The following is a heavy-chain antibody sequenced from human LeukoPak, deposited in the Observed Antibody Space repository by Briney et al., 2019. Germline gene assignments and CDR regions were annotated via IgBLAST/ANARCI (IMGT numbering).Heavy chain of an antibody. Sequence: GGSLRLSCAASGFTFSDYYMSWIRQAPGKGLEWVSYIGSTIYYADSVKGRFTISRDNAKNSLYLQMNSLRAEDMALYYCAKSEQQWLVRDAFDIWGQGTMVTVSS. V-gene: IGHV3-11*01. CDR1: GFTFSDYY. CDR2: IGSTI. CDR3: AKSEQQWLVRDAFDI. D-gene: IGHD6-19*01. J-gene: IGHJ3*02.